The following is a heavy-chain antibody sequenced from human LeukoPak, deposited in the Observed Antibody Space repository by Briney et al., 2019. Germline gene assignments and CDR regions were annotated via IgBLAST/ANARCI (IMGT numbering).Heavy chain of an antibody. V-gene: IGHV3-49*03. CDR2: IKNKADGGTP. Sequence: GGSLRLSCTASGFTFGDYTITWIRQAPGRGLEWVGFIKNKADGGTPEYAASVKGRFTISRDDSKNIAHLQMNSLKTDDTAVYYCTRDPPTRYWGQGTLVSVSS. CDR1: GFTFGDYT. D-gene: IGHD2-15*01. CDR3: TRDPPTRY. J-gene: IGHJ4*02.